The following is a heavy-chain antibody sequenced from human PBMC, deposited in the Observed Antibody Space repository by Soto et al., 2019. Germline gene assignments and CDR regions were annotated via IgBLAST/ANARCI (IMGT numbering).Heavy chain of an antibody. CDR3: ASGSSNSYPGSRIFDF. CDR2: ITDSGGDS. CDR1: GITFRTRA. D-gene: IGHD3-10*01. V-gene: IGHV3-23*01. Sequence: GGSLRLSCVASGITFRTRAMNWVRQAPGEGLEWVSVITDSGGDSKYADSVRGRFTISRDNSKNTLYLQMNSLRADDSAVYYCASGSSNSYPGSRIFDFWGRGTLVTVSS. J-gene: IGHJ4*02.